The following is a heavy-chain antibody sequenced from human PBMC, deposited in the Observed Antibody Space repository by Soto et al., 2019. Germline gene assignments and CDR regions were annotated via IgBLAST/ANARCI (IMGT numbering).Heavy chain of an antibody. V-gene: IGHV5-51*01. CDR3: ARRPLSDYGDYPGMDV. J-gene: IGHJ6*02. D-gene: IGHD4-17*01. CDR2: IYPGDSDT. Sequence: GESLKISCKGSGYTFSNYWLGWVRQMPGKGLEWMGIIYPGDSDTRYSPSFQGQVTLSADKSTSTAYLQWRSLKASGTAVYYCARRPLSDYGDYPGMDVWGQGTTVTVSS. CDR1: GYTFSNYW.